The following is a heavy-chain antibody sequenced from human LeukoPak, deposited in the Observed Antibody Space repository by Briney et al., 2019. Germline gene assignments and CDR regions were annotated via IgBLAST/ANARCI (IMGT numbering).Heavy chain of an antibody. CDR3: TNLAPMDV. CDR1: GFTFSDYT. D-gene: IGHD3-3*02. J-gene: IGHJ6*04. V-gene: IGHV3-21*01. Sequence: GGSLRLSCAAPGFTFSDYTMNWVRQAPGKGLEWVSSITSSSTYIYYSDSVKGRFTISRDNAKNSLYLQMNSLRAEDTAVYYCTNLAPMDVWGKGTTVTVSS. CDR2: ITSSSTYI.